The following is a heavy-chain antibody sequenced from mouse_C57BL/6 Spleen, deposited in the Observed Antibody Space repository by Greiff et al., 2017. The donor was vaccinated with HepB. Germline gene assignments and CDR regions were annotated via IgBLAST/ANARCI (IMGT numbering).Heavy chain of an antibody. V-gene: IGHV5-15*01. J-gene: IGHJ1*03. Sequence: DVKLQESGGGLVQPGGSPKLSCAASGFTFSDYGMAWVRQAPRKGPEWVAFISNLAYSIYYADTVTGRFTISRENAKNTLYLEMSSLRSEDTAMYYCARAYDGYWYFDVWGTGTTVTVSS. CDR1: GFTFSDYG. D-gene: IGHD2-3*01. CDR3: ARAYDGYWYFDV. CDR2: ISNLAYSI.